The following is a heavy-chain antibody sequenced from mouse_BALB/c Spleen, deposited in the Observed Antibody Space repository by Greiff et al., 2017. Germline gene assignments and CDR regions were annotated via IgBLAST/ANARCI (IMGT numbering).Heavy chain of an antibody. J-gene: IGHJ4*01. V-gene: IGHV1S81*02. CDR3: ARNGYYAMDY. CDR2: INPSNGRT. Sequence: VQLQQPGAELVKPGASVKLSCKASGYTFTSYWMHWVKQRPGQGLEWIGEINPSNGRTNYNEKFKSKATLTVAKSSSTAYMQLSSLTSEDSAVYYCARNGYYAMDYWGQGTSVTVSS. CDR1: GYTFTSYW.